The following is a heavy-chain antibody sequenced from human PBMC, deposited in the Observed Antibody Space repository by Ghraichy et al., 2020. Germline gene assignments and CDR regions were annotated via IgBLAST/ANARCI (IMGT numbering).Heavy chain of an antibody. V-gene: IGHV1-69*06. CDR1: GGTFSSYA. D-gene: IGHD3-10*01. Sequence: SVKVSCKASGGTFSSYAISWVRQAPGQGLEWMGGIIPIFGTANYAQKFQGRVTITADKSTSTAYMELSSLRSEDTAVYYCAREGSGSYYEINAYYYYGMDVWGQGTTVTVSS. CDR2: IIPIFGTA. J-gene: IGHJ6*02. CDR3: AREGSGSYYEINAYYYYGMDV.